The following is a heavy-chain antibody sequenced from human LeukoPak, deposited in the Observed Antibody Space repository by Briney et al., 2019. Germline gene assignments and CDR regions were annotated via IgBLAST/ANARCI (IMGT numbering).Heavy chain of an antibody. D-gene: IGHD6-13*01. CDR3: ARGRFRTSSSWWASDY. CDR2: MNPNSGNT. CDR1: GYTFTSYD. V-gene: IGHV1-8*03. Sequence: REASVKVSCKASGYTFTSYDINWVRQATGQGLEWMGWMNPNSGNTGYAQKFQGRVTITRNTSISTAYMELSSLRSEDTAVYYCARGRFRTSSSWWASDYWGQGTLVTVSS. J-gene: IGHJ4*02.